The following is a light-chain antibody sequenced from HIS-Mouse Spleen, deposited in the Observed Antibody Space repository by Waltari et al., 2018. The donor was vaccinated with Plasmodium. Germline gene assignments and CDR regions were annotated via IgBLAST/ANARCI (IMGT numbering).Light chain of an antibody. V-gene: IGLV3-10*01. CDR3: YSTDSSGNHRV. CDR2: EDS. CDR1: ALPTNY. J-gene: IGLJ3*02. Sequence: SYELTQPPSVSVSPGQTARITCCGDALPTNYAYWYQQKSGQATVLVIYEDSKRPSGIPGRFSGSSSGTMATLTISGAQVEDEADYYCYSTDSSGNHRVFGGGTKLTVL.